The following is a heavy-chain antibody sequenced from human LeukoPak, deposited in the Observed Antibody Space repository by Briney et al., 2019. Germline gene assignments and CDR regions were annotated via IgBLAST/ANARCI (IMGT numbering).Heavy chain of an antibody. J-gene: IGHJ4*02. D-gene: IGHD4-17*01. V-gene: IGHV3-74*01. CDR3: ARGLRNDYGDYGPDY. CDR2: IKTDGSDT. CDR1: GFTFSDYW. Sequence: GGSLRLSCAASGFTFSDYWMHWVRQAPGKGLVWVSRIKTDGSDTSYADSVKGRFTISRDNAMNTLYVQMNSLRVEDTAVYYCARGLRNDYGDYGPDYWGQGTLVTVSP.